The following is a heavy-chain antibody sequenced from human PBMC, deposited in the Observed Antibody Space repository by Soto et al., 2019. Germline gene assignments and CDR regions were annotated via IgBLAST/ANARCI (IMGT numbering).Heavy chain of an antibody. V-gene: IGHV3-23*01. CDR3: AKDGIRKDDY. CDR1: GFSISDYA. CDR2: ISDSGTKT. Sequence: EVQLLESGGGFIQPGGSLRLSCSASGFSISDYAMSWVRQAPGKGLEWVSSISDSGTKTFYRDSVKGRFAISRDTSKNTVYMQMNSLRAEDTALYYCAKDGIRKDDYWGQGTVVTVSS. J-gene: IGHJ4*02.